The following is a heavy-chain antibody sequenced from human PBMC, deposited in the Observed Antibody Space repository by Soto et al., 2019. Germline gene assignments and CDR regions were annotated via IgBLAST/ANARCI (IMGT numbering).Heavy chain of an antibody. CDR1: GFSFDTYN. D-gene: IGHD6-19*01. CDR3: ARDQLGIAAGDFDS. Sequence: GGSLRLSCAASGFSFDTYNMNWVRPAPGKGLEWVSSISSGRPDIFYADSVRGRFTISRDDAKKSLFLQMNSLRADDTAVYYCARDQLGIAAGDFDSWGQGTLVTVSS. J-gene: IGHJ4*02. V-gene: IGHV3-21*01. CDR2: ISSGRPDI.